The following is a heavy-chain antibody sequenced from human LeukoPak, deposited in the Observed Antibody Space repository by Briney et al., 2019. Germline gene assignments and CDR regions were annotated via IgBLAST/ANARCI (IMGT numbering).Heavy chain of an antibody. CDR3: GSTNSFSY. D-gene: IGHD2-15*01. J-gene: IGHJ4*02. Sequence: GGSLRLSCAASGFAFSNYWMNWARQAPGKGLEWVANIKQGGSETNYVDSVKGRFTISRDNAKNSLYLQMNSLRAEDTALYCCGSTNSFSYWGRGTLATVSS. V-gene: IGHV3-7*01. CDR1: GFAFSNYW. CDR2: IKQGGSET.